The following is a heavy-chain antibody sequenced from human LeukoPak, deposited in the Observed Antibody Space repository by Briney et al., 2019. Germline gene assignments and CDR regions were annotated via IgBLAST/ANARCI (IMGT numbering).Heavy chain of an antibody. CDR2: ISHDATNK. CDR3: AKGSGGVLLWFGELFA. D-gene: IGHD3-10*01. V-gene: IGHV3-30*18. J-gene: IGHJ5*02. Sequence: PGGSLRLSCAASAFTFSTYGMHWVRQAPGKGLEWVAVISHDATNKYYADSVKGRFTISRDNSKNTLYLQMDSLRAEDTAVYYCAKGSGGVLLWFGELFAWGQGTLVTVSS. CDR1: AFTFSTYG.